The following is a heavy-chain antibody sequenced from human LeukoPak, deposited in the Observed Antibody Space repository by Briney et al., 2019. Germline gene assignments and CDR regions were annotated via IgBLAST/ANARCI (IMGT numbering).Heavy chain of an antibody. CDR3: AADYCSSTSCYPGY. D-gene: IGHD2-2*01. V-gene: IGHV1-58*02. CDR2: IVVGSGNT. CDR1: GFTFTSSA. J-gene: IGHJ4*02. Sequence: SVKVSCKASGFTFTSSAMQWVRQARGQRLEWIGWIVVGSGNTNYAQKFQERVTITRDMSTSTAYMELSGLRSEDTAVYYCAADYCSSTSCYPGYWGQGTLVTVSS.